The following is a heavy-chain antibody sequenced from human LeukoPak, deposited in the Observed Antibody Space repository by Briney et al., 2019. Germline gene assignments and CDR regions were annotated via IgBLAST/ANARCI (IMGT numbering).Heavy chain of an antibody. CDR2: IRSKAYGGTT. V-gene: IGHV3-49*04. CDR1: GFTFGDYV. Sequence: GGSLRLSCRASGFTFGDYVMSWVRQAPGKGLEWVGFIRSKAYGGTTKNAASVKGRFTISRDDSRSIAYLQMNSLKTEDTAVYYCTRRYNYDSSGYYYVRDAFDIWGQGTMVTVSS. CDR3: TRRYNYDSSGYYYVRDAFDI. J-gene: IGHJ3*02. D-gene: IGHD3-22*01.